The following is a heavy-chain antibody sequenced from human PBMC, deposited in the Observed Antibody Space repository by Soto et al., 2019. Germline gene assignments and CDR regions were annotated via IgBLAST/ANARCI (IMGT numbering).Heavy chain of an antibody. CDR1: GYTFSSYT. Sequence: QVQLVQSGPEVKKPGASVKVSCKTSGYTFSSYTISWVRQAPGQGLEWMGWISVNNGDTKYAQKFQGRVTMTTDTSTSTAHMELRSLRSDDTAVYYWARDRDVVLVPPPTYDYYSYGMDVWGQGTTVTVSS. CDR2: ISVNNGDT. J-gene: IGHJ6*02. V-gene: IGHV1-18*04. CDR3: ARDRDVVLVPPPTYDYYSYGMDV. D-gene: IGHD2-8*02.